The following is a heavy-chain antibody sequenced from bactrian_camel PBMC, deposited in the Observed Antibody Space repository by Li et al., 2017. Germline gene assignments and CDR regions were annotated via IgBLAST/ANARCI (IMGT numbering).Heavy chain of an antibody. Sequence: VQLVESGGGTVQAGGSLRLSCRYSGYNVNSDCLAWFRQVPEKQRELISRIRVDGGTFYTESVKGRFTISQDSTKNTLFLQMNSLKTEDTAVYYCSAACRTYRITTYWGQGTQVTVS. V-gene: IGHV3S57*01. CDR2: IRVDGGT. D-gene: IGHD3*01. CDR3: SAACRTYRITTY. J-gene: IGHJ4*01. CDR1: GYNVNSDC.